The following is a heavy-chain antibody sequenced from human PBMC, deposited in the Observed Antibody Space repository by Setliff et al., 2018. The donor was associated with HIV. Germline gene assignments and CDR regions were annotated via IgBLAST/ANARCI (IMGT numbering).Heavy chain of an antibody. Sequence: GSGPTLVNPTQTLTLTCTFSGFSLSISGVGVGWIRQPPGKAPEWLALLYWDEDNRYSPSLKSRLTITKDTSKNQVVLTMINMDPVDTGTYYCAHTAVTTMRWKYYFDYWGQGTLVTISS. CDR2: LYWDEDN. D-gene: IGHD4-17*01. V-gene: IGHV2-5*02. J-gene: IGHJ4*02. CDR1: GFSLSISGVG. CDR3: AHTAVTTMRWKYYFDY.